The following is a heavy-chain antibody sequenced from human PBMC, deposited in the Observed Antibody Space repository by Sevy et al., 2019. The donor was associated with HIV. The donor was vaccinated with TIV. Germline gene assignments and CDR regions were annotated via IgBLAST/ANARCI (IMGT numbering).Heavy chain of an antibody. D-gene: IGHD2-15*01. CDR2: IYYTGNT. CDR3: AGVVGESCSGGTCSGWFDP. CDR1: GDSVTSSPHY. V-gene: IGHV4-61*01. J-gene: IGHJ5*02. Sequence: SETLSLTCIVSGDSVTSSPHYWTWIRQPPGKGLEWIAYIYYTGNTNYNPSLRDGVTISVDISKNQFSLKLRSVTAADTAVYYGAGVVGESCSGGTCSGWFDPWGQGTQVTVSS.